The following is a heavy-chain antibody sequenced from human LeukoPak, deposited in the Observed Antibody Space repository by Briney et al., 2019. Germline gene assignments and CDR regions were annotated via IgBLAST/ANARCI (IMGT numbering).Heavy chain of an antibody. CDR3: ARVMHSSSWYGSGDY. CDR2: ISSSSSYI. V-gene: IGHV3-21*01. J-gene: IGHJ4*02. Sequence: GGSLRLSCAASGFTFSSYAMSWVRQAPGKGLEWVSSISSSSSYIYYADSVKGRFTISRDNAKNSLYLQMNSLRAEDTAVYYCARVMHSSSWYGSGDYWGQGTLVTVSS. D-gene: IGHD6-13*01. CDR1: GFTFSSYA.